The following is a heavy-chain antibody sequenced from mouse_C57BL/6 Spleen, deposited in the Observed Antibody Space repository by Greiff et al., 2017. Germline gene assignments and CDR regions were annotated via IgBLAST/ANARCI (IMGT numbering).Heavy chain of an antibody. D-gene: IGHD1-1*01. J-gene: IGHJ3*01. CDR1: GFTFSSYG. V-gene: IGHV5-6*01. Sequence: EVHLVESGGDLVKPGGSLKLSCAASGFTFSSYGMSWVRQTPDKRLEWVATISSGGSYTYYPDSVKGRFTISRDNAKNTLYLQMSSLKSEDTAMYYCARQGSSSAWFAYWGQGTLVTVSA. CDR2: ISSGGSYT. CDR3: ARQGSSSAWFAY.